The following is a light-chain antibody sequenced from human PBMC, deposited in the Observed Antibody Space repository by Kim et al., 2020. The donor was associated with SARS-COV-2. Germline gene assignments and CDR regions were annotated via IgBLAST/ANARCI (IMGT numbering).Light chain of an antibody. J-gene: IGKJ4*01. CDR1: QSVSRY. Sequence: FPGERATLSCRASQSVSRYLAWYRQKPGQAPRLLIYDASNRATGIPARFSGSGSATDFTLTISSLEPEDFAVYYCQQRSNWPPLTFGGGTKVDIK. CDR3: QQRSNWPPLT. V-gene: IGKV3-11*01. CDR2: DAS.